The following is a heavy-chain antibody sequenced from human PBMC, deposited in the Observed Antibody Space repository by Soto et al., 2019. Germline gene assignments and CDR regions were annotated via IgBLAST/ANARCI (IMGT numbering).Heavy chain of an antibody. CDR1: GGSISSGDYY. D-gene: IGHD4-4*01. J-gene: IGHJ5*02. Sequence: SETLSLTCTVSGGSISSGDYYWSWIRQPPGKGLEWIGYIYYSGSTYYNPSLKSRVTMSVDASKNQFSLKLSSVTAADTAVYYCARDRTTENWFDPWGQGTLVTVSS. CDR2: IYYSGST. V-gene: IGHV4-30-4*01. CDR3: ARDRTTENWFDP.